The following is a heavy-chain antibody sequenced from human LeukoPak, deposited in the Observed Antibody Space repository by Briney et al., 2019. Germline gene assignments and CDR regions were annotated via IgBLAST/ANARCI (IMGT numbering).Heavy chain of an antibody. J-gene: IGHJ1*01. V-gene: IGHV1-3*04. CDR2: INTGNDNT. CDR3: ARVPLHDASGRYYPH. Sequence: ASVKVACKTSGYTFTNYGMHWLRQAPRQSLEWMGWINTGNDNTKSSQKFQDRVALTRDTSASTAYMELNSLSSEDTAVYYCARVPLHDASGRYYPHWGQGTLVTVSS. D-gene: IGHD3-22*01. CDR1: GYTFTNYG.